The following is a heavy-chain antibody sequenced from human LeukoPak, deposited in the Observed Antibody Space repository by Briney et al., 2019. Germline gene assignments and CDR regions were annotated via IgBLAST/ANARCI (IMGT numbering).Heavy chain of an antibody. V-gene: IGHV4-61*02. D-gene: IGHD2-15*01. CDR2: LYTSETT. Sequence: PSETLSLTCTVSGGSISSGNYYWSWIRQPAGKGLEWIGRLYTSETTNYNPSLKSRVTISVDTSKNQFSLKLTSVTAADTAVYYCASSTRLGFCSGGSCPQNAFDMWGQGTLVTVSS. CDR1: GGSISSGNYY. CDR3: ASSTRLGFCSGGSCPQNAFDM. J-gene: IGHJ3*02.